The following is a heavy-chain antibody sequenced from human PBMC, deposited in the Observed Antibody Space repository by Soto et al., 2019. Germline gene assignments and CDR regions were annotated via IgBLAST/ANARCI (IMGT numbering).Heavy chain of an antibody. D-gene: IGHD4-17*01. J-gene: IGHJ6*02. V-gene: IGHV1-69*01. CDR3: ARDLYGGKAYYYFGGMDV. Sequence: QVQLVQSGAEVKKPGSSVKVSCKASGGTFSSYAISWVRQAPGQGLEWMGGIIPIFGTANYAQKFQGRVMITADESTSTAYMELSRLRAEDTAVYYCARDLYGGKAYYYFGGMDVWGQGTTVTVSS. CDR1: GGTFSSYA. CDR2: IIPIFGTA.